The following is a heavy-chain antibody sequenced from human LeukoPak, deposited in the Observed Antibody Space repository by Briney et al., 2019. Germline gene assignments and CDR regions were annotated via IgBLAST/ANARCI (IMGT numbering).Heavy chain of an antibody. Sequence: GGSLRLSCGASGFTFSSYAMSWVRQAPGKGLEWVSAISGSGGSTYYADSVKGRFTISSDNSKNTLYLQMNSLRAEDTAVYYCAKDMSYGDFTPFDYWGQGTLVTVSS. V-gene: IGHV3-23*01. D-gene: IGHD4-17*01. CDR3: AKDMSYGDFTPFDY. J-gene: IGHJ4*02. CDR2: ISGSGGST. CDR1: GFTFSSYA.